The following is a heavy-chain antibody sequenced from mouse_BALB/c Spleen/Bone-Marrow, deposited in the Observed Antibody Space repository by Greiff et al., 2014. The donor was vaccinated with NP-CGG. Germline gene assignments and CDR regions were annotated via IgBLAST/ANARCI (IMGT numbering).Heavy chain of an antibody. Sequence: VQLQQSGAELVKPGASVKLSCTASGFNIKDTYMHWVKQRPEQGLEWIGRIDPANGNTKYDPKFQGKAIITADTSSNTAYLQLSSLTSEDTAVYYCALLLRYYAMDYWGQGTSVTVSS. J-gene: IGHJ4*01. CDR2: IDPANGNT. D-gene: IGHD1-1*01. CDR1: GFNIKDTY. V-gene: IGHV14-3*02. CDR3: ALLLRYYAMDY.